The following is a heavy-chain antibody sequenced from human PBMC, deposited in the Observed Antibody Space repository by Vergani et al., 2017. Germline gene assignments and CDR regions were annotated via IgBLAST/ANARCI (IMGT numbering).Heavy chain of an antibody. CDR3: AREGWVRGVTDYYYYYMDV. V-gene: IGHV1-69*04. J-gene: IGHJ6*03. D-gene: IGHD3-10*01. CDR2: IIPILGIA. CDR1: GGTFSSYA. Sequence: QVQLVQSGAEVKKPGSSVKVSCKASGGTFSSYAISWVRQAPGQGLEWMGRIIPILGIANYAQKFQGRVTITADKSTSTAYMELSRLRSDDTAVYYCAREGWVRGVTDYYYYYMDVWGKGTTVTVSS.